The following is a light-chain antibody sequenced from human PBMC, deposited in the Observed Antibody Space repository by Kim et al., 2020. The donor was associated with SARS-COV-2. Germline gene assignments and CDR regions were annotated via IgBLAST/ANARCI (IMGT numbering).Light chain of an antibody. CDR1: SGYSNFK. CDR2: VGPGGMVG. V-gene: IGLV9-49*01. CDR3: GADHGSGSNFVYV. J-gene: IGLJ1*01. Sequence: CTLSSGYSNFKVDWYQQRPGKGPRFVMRVGPGGMVGSKGDGIPDRFSVLGSGLNRYLTIKNIQEEDESDYHCGADHGSGSNFVYVFGTGTKVTVL.